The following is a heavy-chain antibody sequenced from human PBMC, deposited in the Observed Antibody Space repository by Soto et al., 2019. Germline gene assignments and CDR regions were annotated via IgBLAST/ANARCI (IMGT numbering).Heavy chain of an antibody. Sequence: GGSLRLSCAASGFTFSSYAMSWVRQAPGKGLEWVSAISGSGGSTYYADSVKGRFTISRDNSKNTLYLQMNSLRAEDTAVYYCAKSRPLPRQPGIAVAGTVDYWGQGTLVTVSS. V-gene: IGHV3-23*01. CDR3: AKSRPLPRQPGIAVAGTVDY. D-gene: IGHD6-19*01. J-gene: IGHJ4*02. CDR2: ISGSGGST. CDR1: GFTFSSYA.